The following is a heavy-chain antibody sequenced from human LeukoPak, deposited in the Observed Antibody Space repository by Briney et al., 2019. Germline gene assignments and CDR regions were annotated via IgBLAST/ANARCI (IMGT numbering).Heavy chain of an antibody. CDR2: IYYSGST. J-gene: IGHJ4*02. D-gene: IGHD3-10*01. V-gene: IGHV4-59*01. Sequence: PSETLSLTCTVSGGSISSYYWSWIRQPPEKGLEWIGYIYYSGSTNYNPSLKSRVTISVDTSKNQFSLKLSSVTAADTAVYYCARLHFYGSGSYLDYWGQGTLVTVSS. CDR3: ARLHFYGSGSYLDY. CDR1: GGSISSYY.